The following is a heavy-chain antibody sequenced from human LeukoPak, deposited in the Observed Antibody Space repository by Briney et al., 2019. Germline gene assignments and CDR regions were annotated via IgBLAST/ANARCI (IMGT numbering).Heavy chain of an antibody. D-gene: IGHD3-22*01. V-gene: IGHV3-30*02. CDR2: IRYDGSNK. CDR3: AKDGNDSSGYMAYYYYYYMDV. Sequence: PGGSLRLSCAASGFTFSSYGMHWVRQAPGKGLEWVAFIRYDGSNKYYADSVKGRFTISRDNSKNTLYLQVNSLRAEDTAVYYCAKDGNDSSGYMAYYYYYYMDVWGKGTTVTISS. J-gene: IGHJ6*03. CDR1: GFTFSSYG.